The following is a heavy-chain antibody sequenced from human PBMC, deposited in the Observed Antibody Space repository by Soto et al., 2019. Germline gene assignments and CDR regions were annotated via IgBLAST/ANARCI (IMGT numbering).Heavy chain of an antibody. CDR1: GGSISSGGYY. CDR2: TFYSGAT. V-gene: IGHV4-31*03. D-gene: IGHD4-17*01. J-gene: IGHJ5*02. Sequence: QVQLQESGPGPVNPSQTLSLTCTVSGGSISSGGYYWSWIRQHPGKGLEWIGYTFYSGATYYNPSLKSRTIISVDTSKTQFSLTLTSLTAADTAVYYCARVQPYDYGANTGCLAPWGQGTLVTVSS. CDR3: ARVQPYDYGANTGCLAP.